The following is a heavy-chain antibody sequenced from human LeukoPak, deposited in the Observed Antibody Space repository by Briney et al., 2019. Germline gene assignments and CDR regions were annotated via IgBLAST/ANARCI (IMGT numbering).Heavy chain of an antibody. Sequence: SVKVSCKASGGTFSSYAISWVRQAPGQGLEWMGGIIPIFGTANYAQKFQGRVTITTDESTSTAYMELSSLRSEGTAVYYCARVGSHSSSLYNWFDPWGQGTLVTVSS. J-gene: IGHJ5*02. D-gene: IGHD6-6*01. CDR1: GGTFSSYA. CDR3: ARVGSHSSSLYNWFDP. V-gene: IGHV1-69*05. CDR2: IIPIFGTA.